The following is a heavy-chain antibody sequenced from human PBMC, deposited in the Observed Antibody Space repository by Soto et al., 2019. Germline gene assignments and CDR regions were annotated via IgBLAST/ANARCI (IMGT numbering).Heavy chain of an antibody. CDR2: ISGSGGST. V-gene: IGHV3-23*01. J-gene: IGHJ3*02. CDR3: AKEAQEAFLGPPGRDAFDI. CDR1: GFTFSSYA. D-gene: IGHD3-3*02. Sequence: PGGSLRLSCAASGFTFSSYAMSWVRQAPGKGLEWVSAISGSGGSTYYADSVKGRFTISRDNSKNTLYLQMNSLRAEDTAVYYCAKEAQEAFLGPPGRDAFDIWGQGTMVTVS.